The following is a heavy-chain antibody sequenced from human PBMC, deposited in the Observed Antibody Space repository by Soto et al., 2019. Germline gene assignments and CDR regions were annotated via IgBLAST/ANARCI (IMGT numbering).Heavy chain of an antibody. D-gene: IGHD7-27*01. J-gene: IGHJ4*02. CDR3: TRANWYSEY. Sequence: QVQLQESGPGLVKPSETLSLTCSVSGGSISNHYWSWIRQPPGKGLEWIGYIYYNGNTNYNPSLKSRVTMSVDTSRNQISLKLTTVTAADTAVYYCTRANWYSEYWGQGTLVPSP. CDR1: GGSISNHY. CDR2: IYYNGNT. V-gene: IGHV4-59*11.